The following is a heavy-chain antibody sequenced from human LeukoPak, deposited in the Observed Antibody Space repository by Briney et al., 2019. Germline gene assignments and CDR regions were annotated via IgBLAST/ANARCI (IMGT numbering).Heavy chain of an antibody. CDR2: INHSGST. Sequence: PSETLSLTCAVYGGSFSGYYWSWIRQPPGKGLEWIGEINHSGSTNYNPSLKSRVTISVDTSKNQFSLKLSSVTAADTAVYYCARLYLGYSSGWYWFDPWGQGTLVTVSS. CDR1: GGSFSGYY. J-gene: IGHJ5*02. V-gene: IGHV4-34*01. D-gene: IGHD6-19*01. CDR3: ARLYLGYSSGWYWFDP.